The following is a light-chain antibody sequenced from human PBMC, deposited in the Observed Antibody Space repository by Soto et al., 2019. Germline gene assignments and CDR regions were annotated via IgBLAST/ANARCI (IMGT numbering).Light chain of an antibody. CDR1: QSISSW. V-gene: IGKV1-5*03. J-gene: IGKJ4*01. CDR2: KAS. CDR3: QQYNTYPLT. Sequence: DIQMTQSPSTLSSSVGDRVTITCRASQSISSWLAGYQQKPGKAPKFLIFKASCLESGVPSRFSGSGSGTAFTLTISSLQPDDFATYYYQQYNTYPLTFGGGTKVEIK.